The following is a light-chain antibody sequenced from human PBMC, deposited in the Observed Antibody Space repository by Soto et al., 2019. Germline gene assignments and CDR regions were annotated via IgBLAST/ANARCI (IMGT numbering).Light chain of an antibody. CDR2: DVS. Sequence: QSALTQPASVSRSPGQSITISCTGTSSDVGGSNYVSWYQQHPGKAPKLMIYDVSNRPSGVSNRFSGSKSGNTASLTISGLQAEDEADYYCSSYTSSSTRVFGGGTKLTVL. J-gene: IGLJ2*01. CDR1: SSDVGGSNY. CDR3: SSYTSSSTRV. V-gene: IGLV2-14*01.